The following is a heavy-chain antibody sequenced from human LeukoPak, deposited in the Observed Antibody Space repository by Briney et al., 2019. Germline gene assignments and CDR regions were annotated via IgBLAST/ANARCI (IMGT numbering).Heavy chain of an antibody. Sequence: GGSLRLSCAASGYTFSSYAMSWVRQAPGKGLEWVSDISASGGSTYYAHSVKGRFTISADNSKSTLYLQMNSLRAEDTAVYYCAGAAYYYDSSGYYSDAFDIWGQGTMVTVSS. CDR2: ISASGGST. D-gene: IGHD3-22*01. V-gene: IGHV3-23*01. J-gene: IGHJ3*02. CDR3: AGAAYYYDSSGYYSDAFDI. CDR1: GYTFSSYA.